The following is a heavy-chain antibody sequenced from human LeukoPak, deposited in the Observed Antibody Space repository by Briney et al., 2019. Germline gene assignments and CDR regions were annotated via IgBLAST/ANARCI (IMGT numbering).Heavy chain of an antibody. Sequence: GGSLRLSCAASGFTFSHYAMSWVRQAPGKGLEWVSAISGSGGTTNYADSVKGRFTISRDNSKNTLFLQMNSLRAEDTAVYYCRYDFRPPNYSFDYWGQGTLVTVSS. V-gene: IGHV3-23*01. CDR1: GFTFSHYA. J-gene: IGHJ4*02. CDR3: RYDFRPPNYSFDY. D-gene: IGHD3-3*01. CDR2: ISGSGGTT.